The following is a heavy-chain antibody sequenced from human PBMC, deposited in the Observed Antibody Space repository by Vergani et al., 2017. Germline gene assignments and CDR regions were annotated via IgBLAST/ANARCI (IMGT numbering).Heavy chain of an antibody. CDR2: IYYSGST. V-gene: IGHV4-30-4*01. D-gene: IGHD6-13*01. Sequence: QVQLHESGPGLVKPSQTLSLTCTVSGGSISSGDYYWSWIRQHPGKGLEWIGYIYYSGSTYYNPSLKSRVTISIDTSKNQFSLKPSSVTAADTAVYYCARENQQQQPEYYFDYWGQGTLVTVSS. CDR1: GGSISSGDYY. CDR3: ARENQQQQPEYYFDY. J-gene: IGHJ4*02.